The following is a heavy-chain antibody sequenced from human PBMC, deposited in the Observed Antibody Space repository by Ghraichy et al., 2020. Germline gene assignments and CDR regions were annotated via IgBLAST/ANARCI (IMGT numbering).Heavy chain of an antibody. CDR3: TARRIAAAGNDAFDI. CDR1: GFTFGDYA. Sequence: GSLRLSCTASGFTFGDYAMSWFRQAPGKGLEWVGFIRSKAYGGTTEYAASVKGRFTISRDDSKSIAYLQMNSLKTEDTAVYYCTARRIAAAGNDAFDIWGQGTMVTVSS. CDR2: IRSKAYGGTT. J-gene: IGHJ3*02. V-gene: IGHV3-49*03. D-gene: IGHD6-13*01.